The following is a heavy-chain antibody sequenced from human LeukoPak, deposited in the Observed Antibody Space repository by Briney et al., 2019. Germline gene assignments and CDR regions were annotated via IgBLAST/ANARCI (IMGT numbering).Heavy chain of an antibody. CDR1: GYSISSAYY. J-gene: IGHJ4*02. Sequence: SETLSLTCSVSGYSISSAYYWGWIRQPPGKGLEWIGTMYHSGSTNCNPSPKSRVTISVDTSKNQFSLKLSSVTAADTAVYFCARGFRGDNFDYWGQGTLVTVSS. D-gene: IGHD7-27*01. CDR3: ARGFRGDNFDY. V-gene: IGHV4-38-2*02. CDR2: MYHSGST.